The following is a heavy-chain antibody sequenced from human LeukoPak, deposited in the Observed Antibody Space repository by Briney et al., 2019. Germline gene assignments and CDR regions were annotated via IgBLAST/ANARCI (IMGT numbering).Heavy chain of an antibody. CDR1: GYTFTVYY. CDR2: INPNSGGT. CDR3: ARDSSYSGYD. D-gene: IGHD5-12*01. V-gene: IGHV1-2*02. Sequence: ASVKVSCKASGYTFTVYYMHWVRQAPGQGLEWMGWINPNSGGTNYAQKFQGRVNMTRDASIRTGYMELSRLGSDDTAVYYCARDSSYSGYDWGQGTLVTVSS. J-gene: IGHJ4*02.